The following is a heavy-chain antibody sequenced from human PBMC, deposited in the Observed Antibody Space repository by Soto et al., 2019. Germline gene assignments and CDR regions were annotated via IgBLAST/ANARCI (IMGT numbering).Heavy chain of an antibody. CDR3: ARGRATIFGVVIDVDAFDI. D-gene: IGHD3-3*01. CDR2: ISAYNGNT. J-gene: IGHJ3*02. V-gene: IGHV1-18*01. Sequence: QVQLVQSGAEVKKPGASVKVSCKASGYTFTSSGISWVRHAPGQGLEWMGWISAYNGNTNYAQKLQGRVTMTTDTSTSTAYMERRSLRSDDTAVYYCARGRATIFGVVIDVDAFDIWGEWTMVAVSS. CDR1: GYTFTSSG.